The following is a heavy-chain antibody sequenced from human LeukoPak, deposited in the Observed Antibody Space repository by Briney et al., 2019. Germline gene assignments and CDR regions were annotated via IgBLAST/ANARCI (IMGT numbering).Heavy chain of an antibody. CDR3: ARERRGIAAAGRNDY. D-gene: IGHD6-13*01. J-gene: IGHJ4*02. Sequence: PGGSLRLSCAASGFTFSSYWMSWVRQAPGKGLEWVANIKQDGSEKYYVDSVKGRFTISRDNAKNSLYLQMNSLRAEDTAVYYCARERRGIAAAGRNDYWGQGTLVTVSP. V-gene: IGHV3-7*01. CDR1: GFTFSSYW. CDR2: IKQDGSEK.